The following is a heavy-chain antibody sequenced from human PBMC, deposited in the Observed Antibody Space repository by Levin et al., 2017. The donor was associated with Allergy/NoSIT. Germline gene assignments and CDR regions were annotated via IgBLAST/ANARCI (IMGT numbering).Heavy chain of an antibody. CDR2: IYPGDSDT. D-gene: IGHD5-12*01. CDR3: ARPKRVAMRNDAFDI. V-gene: IGHV5-51*01. Sequence: PGGSLRLSCKGSGYSFNDYWIGWVRQMPGKGLEWMGIIYPGDSDTRYRPSLQGQVTISVDKSISTAYLQWNSLKASDTAIYYCARPKRVAMRNDAFDIWGQGTMVTVSS. J-gene: IGHJ3*02. CDR1: GYSFNDYW.